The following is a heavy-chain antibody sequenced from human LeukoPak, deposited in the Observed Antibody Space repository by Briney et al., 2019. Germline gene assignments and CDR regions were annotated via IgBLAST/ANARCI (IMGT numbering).Heavy chain of an antibody. D-gene: IGHD3-22*01. Sequence: GGSLRLSCAAAGFTFTQHYMDWVRQAPGKGLEWVGRTRDKANSYTTEYAASVKGRFTISRDDSKNSLYLQMNSLKTEDTAVYYCARVFYDSSGYYLDYWGQATLVTVSS. CDR1: GFTFTQHY. CDR3: ARVFYDSSGYYLDY. V-gene: IGHV3-72*01. J-gene: IGHJ4*02. CDR2: TRDKANSYTT.